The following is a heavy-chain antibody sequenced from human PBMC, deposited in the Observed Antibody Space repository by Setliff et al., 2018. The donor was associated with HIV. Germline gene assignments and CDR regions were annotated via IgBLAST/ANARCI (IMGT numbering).Heavy chain of an antibody. D-gene: IGHD3-22*01. CDR1: GFPFSNYA. Sequence: SLTISCAASGFPFSNYAMSWVRQAPGEGLEWVSAILSTGERTFYADSVKGRFTISRDNSKNTVYLQMNSLRAEDTAEYYCAKELAASGLGYFDSWGRGILVTVSS. CDR3: AKELAASGLGYFDS. J-gene: IGHJ4*02. V-gene: IGHV3-23*01. CDR2: ILSTGERT.